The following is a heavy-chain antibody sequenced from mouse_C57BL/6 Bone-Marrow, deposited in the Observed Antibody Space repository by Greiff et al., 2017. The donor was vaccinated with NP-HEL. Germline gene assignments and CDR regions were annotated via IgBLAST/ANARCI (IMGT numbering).Heavy chain of an antibody. CDR1: GYTFTDYY. CDR2: IYPGSGNT. J-gene: IGHJ2*01. Sequence: QVQLQQSGAELVRPGASVKLSCKASGYTFTDYYINWVKQRPGQGLEWIARIYPGSGNTYYNENFKGKATLTAEKSSSTAYMQLSSLTSEDSAVYFCARGGTTVVAPYYFYYGGQGTTLTVSS. D-gene: IGHD1-1*01. V-gene: IGHV1-76*01. CDR3: ARGGTTVVAPYYFYY.